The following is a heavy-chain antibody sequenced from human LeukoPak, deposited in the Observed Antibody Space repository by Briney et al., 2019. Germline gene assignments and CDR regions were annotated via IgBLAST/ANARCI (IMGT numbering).Heavy chain of an antibody. D-gene: IGHD4-11*01. J-gene: IGHJ4*02. CDR2: IWSDGSYK. CDR3: AREYINYVQDY. CDR1: GFTFRTHG. V-gene: IGHV3-33*01. Sequence: GGSLRLSCAASGFTFRTHGMHWVRQAPGKGLEWVAVIWSDGSYKYYADSVKGRFTISRDFSRNTLYLQMNSLRAEDTAVYYCAREYINYVQDYWGQGTLVTVSS.